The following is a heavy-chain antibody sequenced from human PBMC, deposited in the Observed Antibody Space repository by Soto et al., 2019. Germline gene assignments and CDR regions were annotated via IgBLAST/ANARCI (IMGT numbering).Heavy chain of an antibody. Sequence: QVQLVQSGAEVKKPGASVKVSCKASGYTFTSYYMHWVRQAPGQGLEWMGIINPSGGSTSYAQKXXGSVTLTRDTXXSXVXXELSSLRSEDTAVYYCARYCLMQAPTCYYYYGMDVWGQGTTVTVSS. CDR1: GYTFTSYY. CDR3: ARYCLMQAPTCYYYYGMDV. J-gene: IGHJ6*02. V-gene: IGHV1-46*03. D-gene: IGHD2-21*02. CDR2: INPSGGST.